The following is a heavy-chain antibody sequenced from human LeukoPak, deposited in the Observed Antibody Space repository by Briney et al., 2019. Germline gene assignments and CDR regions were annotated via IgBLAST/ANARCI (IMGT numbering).Heavy chain of an antibody. CDR3: ARDMYYYGSGSFDY. J-gene: IGHJ4*02. CDR2: IYYSGST. CDR1: GGSISSSSYY. V-gene: IGHV4-39*07. Sequence: SETLSLTCTVSGGSISSSSYYWGWIRQPPGKGLEWIGSIYYSGSTYYNPSLKSRVTISVDTSKNQFSLKLSSVTAADTAVYYCARDMYYYGSGSFDYWGQGTPVTVSS. D-gene: IGHD3-10*01.